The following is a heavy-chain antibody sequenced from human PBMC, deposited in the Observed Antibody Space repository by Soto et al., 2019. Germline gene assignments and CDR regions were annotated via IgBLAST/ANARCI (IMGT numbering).Heavy chain of an antibody. Sequence: GGSLRLSCAASGFTFSSYAMSWVRQAPGKGLEWVSAISGSGGSTYYADSVKGRFTISRDNSKNTLYLQMNSLRAEDTAVYYCAKDPELRYFDWLPNWFDPWGQGTLVTVSS. CDR3: AKDPELRYFDWLPNWFDP. CDR2: ISGSGGST. D-gene: IGHD3-9*01. CDR1: GFTFSSYA. V-gene: IGHV3-23*01. J-gene: IGHJ5*02.